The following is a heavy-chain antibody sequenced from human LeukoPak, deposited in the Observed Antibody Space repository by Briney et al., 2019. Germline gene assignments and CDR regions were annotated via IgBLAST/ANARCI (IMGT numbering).Heavy chain of an antibody. J-gene: IGHJ6*03. CDR1: GGTFSSYA. V-gene: IGHV1-69*05. Sequence: SVKVSCKASGGTFSSYAISWVRQAPGQGLEWMGRIIPIFGTANYAQKFQGRVTITTDESTSTAYMELSSLRSEDTAVYYCARGRVVTGTTAIPHYYYYYMDVWGKGTTVTVSS. CDR2: IIPIFGTA. D-gene: IGHD1-7*01. CDR3: ARGRVVTGTTAIPHYYYYYMDV.